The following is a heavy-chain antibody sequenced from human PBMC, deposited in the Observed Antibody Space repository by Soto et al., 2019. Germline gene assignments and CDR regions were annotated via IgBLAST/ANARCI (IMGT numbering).Heavy chain of an antibody. CDR1: GYSFANYW. J-gene: IGHJ6*02. CDR2: IYPGDSDT. CDR3: ARPLNSYYGMGV. D-gene: IGHD3-10*01. Sequence: PGESLKISCKGSGYSFANYWIAWVRQTPGKGLEWMGIIYPGDSDTRYSPSFQGHVTISADKSISTTYLQWSSLKASDSGMYYCARPLNSYYGMGVWCQETTLTISS. V-gene: IGHV5-51*01.